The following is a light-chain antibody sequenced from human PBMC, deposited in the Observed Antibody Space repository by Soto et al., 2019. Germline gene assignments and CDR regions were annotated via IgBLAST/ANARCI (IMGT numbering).Light chain of an antibody. J-gene: IGKJ5*01. CDR1: QSVTANY. CDR3: QQYGRSIPIT. V-gene: IGKV3-20*01. CDR2: GGS. Sequence: EIVLTQSPVSLSLSPRETATLSCRASQSVTANYLAWYQQRPGQPPRLLIYGGSSRATGIPDRFSGSGSGTDFTLTISRLEPEDFAVYYCQQYGRSIPITFGQGTRLEIK.